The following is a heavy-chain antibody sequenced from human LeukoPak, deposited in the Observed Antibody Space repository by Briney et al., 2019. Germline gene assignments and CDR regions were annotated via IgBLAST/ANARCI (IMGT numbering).Heavy chain of an antibody. D-gene: IGHD6-25*01. CDR2: INWNGAST. CDR3: ARVQRWVDSNYFDY. V-gene: IGHV3-20*04. J-gene: IGHJ4*02. Sequence: GGSLRLSCAASGFTFDEHGMSWVRQAPGKGLEWVSGINWNGASTGYADSVKGRFTISRDNANNSLYMQLNSLRTDDTALYYCARVQRWVDSNYFDYWGQGTLVTVSS. CDR1: GFTFDEHG.